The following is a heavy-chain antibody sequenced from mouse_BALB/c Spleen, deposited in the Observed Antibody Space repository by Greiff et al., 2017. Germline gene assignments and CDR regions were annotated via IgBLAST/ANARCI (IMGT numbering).Heavy chain of an antibody. CDR2: IFPGSGNT. J-gene: IGHJ4*01. CDR3: AREDYDYAGYYAMDY. CDR1: GYSFTSYY. D-gene: IGHD2-4*01. Sequence: QLQQSGPELVKPGASVKISCKASGYSFTSYYIHWVKQRPGQGLEWIGWIFPGSGNTKYNEKFKGKATLTADTSSSTAYMQLSSLTSEDSAVYFCAREDYDYAGYYAMDYWGQGTSVTVSS. V-gene: IGHV1-66*01.